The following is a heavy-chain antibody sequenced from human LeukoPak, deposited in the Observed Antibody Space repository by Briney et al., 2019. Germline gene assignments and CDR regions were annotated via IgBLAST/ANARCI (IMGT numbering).Heavy chain of an antibody. CDR3: ARDWGSCSSTSCYTYGNWFDP. D-gene: IGHD2-2*02. Sequence: ASVKVSCKAAGGTFISYAISWGRQAPGQGLEWRGGIIPIFGTANYAQKFQGRVTITTDESTSTAYMELSSLRSEDTAVYYCARDWGSCSSTSCYTYGNWFDPWGQGTLVTVSS. V-gene: IGHV1-69*05. CDR2: IIPIFGTA. CDR1: GGTFISYA. J-gene: IGHJ5*02.